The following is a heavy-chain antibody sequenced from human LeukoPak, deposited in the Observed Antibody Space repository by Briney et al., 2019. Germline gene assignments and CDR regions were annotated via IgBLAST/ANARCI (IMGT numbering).Heavy chain of an antibody. D-gene: IGHD3-9*01. J-gene: IGHJ5*02. Sequence: GESLKISCKGSGYSFTSYWISWVRQMPGKGLEWMGIIYPGDSDTRYSPSFQGQVTISADKSISTAYLQWSSLKASDTAMYYCARADYDILTGYYYNWFDPWGQGTLVTVSS. CDR1: GYSFTSYW. CDR2: IYPGDSDT. V-gene: IGHV5-51*01. CDR3: ARADYDILTGYYYNWFDP.